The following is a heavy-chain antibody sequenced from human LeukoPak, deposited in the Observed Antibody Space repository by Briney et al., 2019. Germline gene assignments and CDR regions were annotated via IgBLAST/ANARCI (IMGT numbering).Heavy chain of an antibody. J-gene: IGHJ4*02. Sequence: GESLKISCKGSGYSFTSYWISWVRQTPGKGLEWMGRIDPSDSYTNYSPSFQGHVTISADKSISTAYLQWSSLKASDTAMYYCATQIAAARLDYWGQGTLVTVSS. CDR3: ATQIAAARLDY. CDR1: GYSFTSYW. CDR2: IDPSDSYT. D-gene: IGHD6-25*01. V-gene: IGHV5-10-1*01.